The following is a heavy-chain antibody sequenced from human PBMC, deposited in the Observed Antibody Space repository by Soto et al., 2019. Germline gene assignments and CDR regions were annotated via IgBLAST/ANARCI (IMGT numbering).Heavy chain of an antibody. Sequence: SVKVSCKTSGFTFTSSAIQWVRQARGQRLEWIGWIVVGSDNTNYAQKFQERVTITRDLSTNTIYMDLSGLRSEDTAVYYCAASPSIWLNYYYGAIEVWGQ. V-gene: IGHV1-58*02. CDR2: IVVGSDNT. J-gene: IGHJ6*02. D-gene: IGHD6-19*01. CDR1: GFTFTSSA. CDR3: AASPSIWLNYYYGAIEV.